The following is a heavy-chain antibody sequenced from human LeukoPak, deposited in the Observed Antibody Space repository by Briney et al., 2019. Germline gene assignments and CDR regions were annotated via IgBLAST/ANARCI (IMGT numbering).Heavy chain of an antibody. J-gene: IGHJ5*02. CDR2: INWNGGST. CDR3: ATDLYAGTVNWFDP. CDR1: GFTFDDYA. Sequence: GRSLRLSCAATGFTFDDYAMTWVRQAPGRGLEWVSRINWNGGSTTYAASVKGRFTISRDNAKNSLYLQMNSLRAEDTALYYCATDLYAGTVNWFDPRGQGTLVTVSS. D-gene: IGHD6-13*01. V-gene: IGHV3-20*04.